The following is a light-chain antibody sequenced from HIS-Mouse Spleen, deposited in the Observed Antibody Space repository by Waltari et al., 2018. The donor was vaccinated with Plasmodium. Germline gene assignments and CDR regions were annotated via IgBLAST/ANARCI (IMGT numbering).Light chain of an antibody. CDR2: KDS. V-gene: IGLV3-27*01. J-gene: IGLJ3*02. CDR3: YSAADNNLV. Sequence: SYEPTQPSSVSVSPGQTARITCSGDLLPKKYARWFQQKPGQPPGLVIYKDSERPSGLPERFSGSSSGTTVTLTISGAQVEDEADYYCYSAADNNLVFGGGTKLTVL. CDR1: LLPKKY.